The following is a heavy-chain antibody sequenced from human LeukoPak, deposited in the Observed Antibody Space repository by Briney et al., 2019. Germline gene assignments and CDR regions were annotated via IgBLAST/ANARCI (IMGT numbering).Heavy chain of an antibody. CDR1: GFNFGDYF. CDR3: AGGRYCSGGSCYLYYFDY. Sequence: GGSLRLSCAASGFNFGDYFMSWIRQAPGKGLEWVSYISSSGSTTYYADSVKGRFTISRDNAKNSLYLQMNSLRAEDTAVYYCAGGRYCSGGSCYLYYFDYWGQGTLVTVSS. V-gene: IGHV3-11*01. D-gene: IGHD2-15*01. J-gene: IGHJ4*02. CDR2: ISSSGSTT.